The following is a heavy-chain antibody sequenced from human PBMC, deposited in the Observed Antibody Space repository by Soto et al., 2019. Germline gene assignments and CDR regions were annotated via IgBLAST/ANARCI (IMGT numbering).Heavy chain of an antibody. CDR2: IKSKTDGGTT. J-gene: IGHJ4*02. Sequence: GGSLRLSCAASGFTFSNAWMNWVRQAPGKGLEWVGRIKSKTDGGTTDYAAPVKGRFTISRDDSKNTLYLQXNSLKTEDTAVYYCTTDFGLWFGETRGDYWGQGTLVTVSS. V-gene: IGHV3-15*07. D-gene: IGHD3-10*01. CDR3: TTDFGLWFGETRGDY. CDR1: GFTFSNAW.